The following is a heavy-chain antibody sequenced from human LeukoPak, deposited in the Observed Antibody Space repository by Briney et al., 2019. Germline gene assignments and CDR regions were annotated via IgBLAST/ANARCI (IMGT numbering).Heavy chain of an antibody. CDR3: ARDLCGNSCSQPNYYYYGVDV. CDR1: GYTFTSYA. D-gene: IGHD4-23*01. J-gene: IGHJ6*02. V-gene: IGHV7-4-1*02. Sequence: GASVKVSCKASGYTFTSYAMNWVRQAPGQGLEWMGWINTNTGNPTYAQGLTGRFVFSLDTSVSTAYLQISSLKAEDTAVYYCARDLCGNSCSQPNYYYYGVDVWGQGTTVTVSS. CDR2: INTNTGNP.